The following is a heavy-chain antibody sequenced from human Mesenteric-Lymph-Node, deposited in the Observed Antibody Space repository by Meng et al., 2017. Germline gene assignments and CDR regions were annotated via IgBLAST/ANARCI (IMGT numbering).Heavy chain of an antibody. D-gene: IGHD6-19*01. CDR1: GGSISSSNW. V-gene: IGHV4-4*02. Sequence: QVLLQEAGPGLVKPSGTLSLTCAVSGGSISSSNWWSWVRQPPGKGLEWFGHIYYSGSTFYNPSLKRRVIISIDTSKNQFSLNLRSVTAADTAVYYCARVSSGWDYFDYWGQGTLVTVSS. J-gene: IGHJ4*02. CDR2: IYYSGST. CDR3: ARVSSGWDYFDY.